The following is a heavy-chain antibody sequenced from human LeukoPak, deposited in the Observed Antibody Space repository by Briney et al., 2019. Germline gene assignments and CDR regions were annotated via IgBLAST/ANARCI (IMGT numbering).Heavy chain of an antibody. V-gene: IGHV3-21*01. D-gene: IGHD3-3*01. CDR2: ISSSSSYI. CDR3: ARDFSFWFDP. CDR1: GFTFSSYS. Sequence: PGGSLRLSCAASGFTFSSYSMNWVRQAPGKGLEWVSSISSSSSYIYYAGSVKGRFTISRDNAKNSLYLQINSLRAEDTAVYYCARDFSFWFDPWGQGTLVTVSS. J-gene: IGHJ5*02.